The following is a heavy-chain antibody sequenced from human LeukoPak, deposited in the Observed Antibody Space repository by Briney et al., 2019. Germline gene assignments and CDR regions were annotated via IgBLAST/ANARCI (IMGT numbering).Heavy chain of an antibody. Sequence: PGGSLRLSCAGSGFNFNNYAMHWVRQAPGKGLEWLSGISWNSGTRGYADSVKGRFTISKDNAKNSLYLQMNSLRAEDTAVYYCARDLRSSGYYAFDYWGQGTLVTVSS. CDR1: GFNFNNYA. CDR3: ARDLRSSGYYAFDY. V-gene: IGHV3-9*01. J-gene: IGHJ4*02. CDR2: ISWNSGTR. D-gene: IGHD3-22*01.